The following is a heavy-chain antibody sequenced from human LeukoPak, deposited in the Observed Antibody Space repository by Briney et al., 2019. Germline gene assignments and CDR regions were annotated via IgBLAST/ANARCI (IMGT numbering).Heavy chain of an antibody. CDR1: GFTFSSYG. CDR3: ARDSGLTVSGY. Sequence: PGRSLRLSCAASGFTFSSYGMHWVRQAPGKGLERVAVIWYDGSNKYYGDSVKGRFTISRDNSKNTLYLQMNSLRAEDTAVYYCARDSGLTVSGYWGQGTLVTVSS. CDR2: IWYDGSNK. V-gene: IGHV3-33*01. D-gene: IGHD4-17*01. J-gene: IGHJ4*02.